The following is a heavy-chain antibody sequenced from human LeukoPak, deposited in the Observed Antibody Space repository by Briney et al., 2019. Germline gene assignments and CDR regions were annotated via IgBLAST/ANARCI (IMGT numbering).Heavy chain of an antibody. D-gene: IGHD2-2*01. CDR1: GYSISSGYY. CDR2: IYHSGST. V-gene: IGHV4-38-2*02. J-gene: IGHJ4*02. Sequence: SETLSLTCTVSGYSISSGYYWGWIRQPPGKGLEWIGSIYHSGSTYYNPSLKSRVTISVDTSKNQFSLKLSSVTAADTAVYYCARVSHCSSTSCYHIDYWGQGTLVTVSS. CDR3: ARVSHCSSTSCYHIDY.